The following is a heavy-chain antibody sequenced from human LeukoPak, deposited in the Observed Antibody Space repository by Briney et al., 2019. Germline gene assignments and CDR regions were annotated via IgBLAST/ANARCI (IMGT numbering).Heavy chain of an antibody. J-gene: IGHJ5*02. Sequence: SETLSLTCTVSGCSISSYYWSWIRQPPGKGLEWIGYIYYSGSTNYNPSLKSRVTISVDTSKNQFSLKLSSVTAAETAVYYCARDGGDSSSSRRLDPWSEGSLVTVS. CDR3: ARDGGDSSSSRRLDP. D-gene: IGHD6-6*01. V-gene: IGHV4-59*01. CDR2: IYYSGST. CDR1: GCSISSYY.